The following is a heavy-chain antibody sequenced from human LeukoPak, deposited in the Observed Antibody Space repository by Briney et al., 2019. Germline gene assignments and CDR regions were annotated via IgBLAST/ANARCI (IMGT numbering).Heavy chain of an antibody. CDR1: GFTFSSYE. D-gene: IGHD3-16*02. V-gene: IGHV3-48*03. CDR2: ISSSGSTI. Sequence: GGSLRLSCAASGFTFSSYEMNWVRQAPGKGLEWVSYISSSGSTIYYADSVKGRFTISRDNAKNSLYLQMNSLRAEDTAVYYCARDVPSPYPYDYVWGSYRIDAFDIWGQGTMVTVPS. CDR3: ARDVPSPYPYDYVWGSYRIDAFDI. J-gene: IGHJ3*02.